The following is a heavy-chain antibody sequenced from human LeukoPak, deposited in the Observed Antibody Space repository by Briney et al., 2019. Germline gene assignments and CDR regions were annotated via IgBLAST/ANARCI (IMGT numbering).Heavy chain of an antibody. J-gene: IGHJ3*02. CDR1: GYSFTSYW. V-gene: IGHV5-51*01. Sequence: GESLKIFCKGSGYSFTSYWIGWVRQMPGKGLESMGSIYPGDSDTRYSPSFQGQVTISADKSISTAYLQWSSLKASDTAMYYCARNWSGYWRTGEAFDIWGQGTMVTVSS. CDR3: ARNWSGYWRTGEAFDI. CDR2: IYPGDSDT. D-gene: IGHD3-3*01.